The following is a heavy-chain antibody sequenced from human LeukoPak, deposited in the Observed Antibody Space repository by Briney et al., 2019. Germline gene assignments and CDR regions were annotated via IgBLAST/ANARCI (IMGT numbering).Heavy chain of an antibody. D-gene: IGHD6-13*01. V-gene: IGHV4-59*01. CDR3: AREGIEAAILDY. Sequence: SETLSLTCTVSGGSLSSYFWNWIRQPPGKGLEWIGYINYSGSSNYNPSLKSRVTMAVDTSKNQFSLKLTSVTAADTAVYYCAREGIEAAILDYWGQGTLVTVSS. CDR2: INYSGSS. J-gene: IGHJ4*02. CDR1: GGSLSSYF.